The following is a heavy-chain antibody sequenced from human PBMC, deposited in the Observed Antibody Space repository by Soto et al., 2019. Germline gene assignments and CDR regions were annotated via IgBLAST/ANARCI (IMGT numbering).Heavy chain of an antibody. D-gene: IGHD2-15*01. J-gene: IGHJ6*02. CDR2: IYSGGST. V-gene: IGHV3-53*02. Sequence: EVQLVETGGGLIQPGGSLRLSCAASGFTVSRKYMTWVRQAPGKGLEWVSTIYSGGSTYYAASVKGRLTISRDNSKNTLYLQMSSLRAEDTAVYYCAKGDGGAGGGMDVWGQGTTVTVSS. CDR3: AKGDGGAGGGMDV. CDR1: GFTVSRKY.